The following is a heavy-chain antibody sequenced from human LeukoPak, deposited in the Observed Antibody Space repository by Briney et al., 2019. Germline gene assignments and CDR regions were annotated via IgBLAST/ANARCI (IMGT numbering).Heavy chain of an antibody. D-gene: IGHD2-2*02. CDR2: ISASGGST. CDR3: AHRDLIECSSTSCYMYFDY. V-gene: IGHV3-23*01. CDR1: GFTFSNYA. Sequence: GGSLRLSCAASGFTFSNYAMSWVRQAPGKGLEWVSGISASGGSTYYADSVKGRFTISRDNSKNTLYLQMNSLRAEDTAVYYCAHRDLIECSSTSCYMYFDYWGQGTLVTVSS. J-gene: IGHJ4*02.